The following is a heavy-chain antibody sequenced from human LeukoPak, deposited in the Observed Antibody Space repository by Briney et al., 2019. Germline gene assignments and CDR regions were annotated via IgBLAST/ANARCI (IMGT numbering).Heavy chain of an antibody. J-gene: IGHJ3*02. D-gene: IGHD3-22*01. CDR3: AKHRRIYYDSTDYHDAFDI. V-gene: IGHV3-30*02. CDR1: GFTLSSYG. Sequence: VGSLRLSCAVSGFTLSSYGMHCVRQALGKGLEWVAFIRYGGINIYFVETVKGRFTISRDTSKNTPYLQMNSLRAEDTAVYYCAKHRRIYYDSTDYHDAFDIWGEGTMVSVSS. CDR2: IRYGGINI.